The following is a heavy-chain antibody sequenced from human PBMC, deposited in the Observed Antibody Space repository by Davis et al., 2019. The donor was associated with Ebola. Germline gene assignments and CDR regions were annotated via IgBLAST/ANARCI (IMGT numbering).Heavy chain of an antibody. J-gene: IGHJ4*02. CDR3: VRTTYGAPEY. Sequence: PGGSLRLSCAASGLSFSNYAMNWVRQAPGRGLEWVSSISDSGDSTHYADSAKGPFTISRDNAKNTLYLQMNSLRDEDTAVYYCVRTTYGAPEYWGQGTLVTVSS. CDR2: ISDSGDST. V-gene: IGHV3-23*01. CDR1: GLSFSNYA. D-gene: IGHD1-7*01.